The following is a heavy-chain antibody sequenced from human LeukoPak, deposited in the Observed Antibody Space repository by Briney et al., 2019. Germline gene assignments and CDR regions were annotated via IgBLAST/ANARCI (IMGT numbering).Heavy chain of an antibody. D-gene: IGHD2-21*02. J-gene: IGHJ1*01. V-gene: IGHV4-38-2*02. CDR3: ASCFGGDFHFEH. CDR1: GYSISSGYY. Sequence: SETLSLTCTVSGYSISSGYYLGWIRQPPGKGLEGIGSIYHSWSTYYNPALKSRLTISVDTSKNQYYLKLSSVTAADTAVYYCASCFGGDFHFEHWGQGTLVAVSS. CDR2: IYHSWST.